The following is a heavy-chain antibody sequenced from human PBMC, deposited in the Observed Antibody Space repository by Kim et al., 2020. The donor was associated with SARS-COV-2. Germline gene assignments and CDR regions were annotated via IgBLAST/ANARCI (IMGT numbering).Heavy chain of an antibody. Sequence: SGPTLVNPTQILTLTCTFSGFSLSTSGVGVGWIRQPPGKALEWLALIYWDDDKRYSPSMKSRLTITKDTSKNQVVLTMTNMDPVDTATFYCAHGLWSGYPDAFDIWGQGTMVTVSS. CDR3: AHGLWSGYPDAFDI. CDR2: IYWDDDK. D-gene: IGHD3-3*01. J-gene: IGHJ3*02. CDR1: GFSLSTSGVG. V-gene: IGHV2-5*02.